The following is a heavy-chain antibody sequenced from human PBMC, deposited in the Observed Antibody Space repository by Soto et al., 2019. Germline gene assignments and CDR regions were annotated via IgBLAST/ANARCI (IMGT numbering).Heavy chain of an antibody. D-gene: IGHD3-22*01. CDR2: INHSGST. CDR3: ARGEYYYDSSGYSDY. V-gene: IGHV4-34*01. Sequence: PSETLSLTCAVYGGSFSGYYWSWIRQRPGKGLEWIGEINHSGSTNYNPSLKSRVTISVDTSKNQFSLKLSSVTAADTAVYYCARGEYYYDSSGYSDYWGQGTLVTVSS. J-gene: IGHJ4*02. CDR1: GGSFSGYY.